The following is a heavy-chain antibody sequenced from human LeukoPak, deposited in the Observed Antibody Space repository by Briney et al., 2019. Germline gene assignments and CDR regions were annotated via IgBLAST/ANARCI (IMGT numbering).Heavy chain of an antibody. J-gene: IGHJ3*02. CDR3: ANSATGVTRAFDI. V-gene: IGHV3-23*01. Sequence: GGSLRLSCAASGFTFSSYAMSWVRQAPGKGLEWVSAITGGGSSTFYVDSVNGRFAISRDNSKNTLYLQMNSLRAEDTAVYYCANSATGVTRAFDIWGQGTMVTVSS. D-gene: IGHD2-8*01. CDR1: GFTFSSYA. CDR2: ITGGGSST.